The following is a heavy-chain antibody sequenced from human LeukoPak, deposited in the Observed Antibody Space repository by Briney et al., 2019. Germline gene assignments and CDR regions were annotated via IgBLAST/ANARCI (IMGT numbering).Heavy chain of an antibody. V-gene: IGHV1-8*02. D-gene: IGHD3-9*01. CDR1: GYTFTIYG. CDR3: ARAATVLRYFGFDP. J-gene: IGHJ5*02. Sequence: ASVKVXFKASGYTFTIYGISWVRQAPGQGLEWMGWMNPNSGNTGYARKFQGRVTMTRNTSISTAYMELSSLRSEDTAVYYCARAATVLRYFGFDPWGQGTLVTVSS. CDR2: MNPNSGNT.